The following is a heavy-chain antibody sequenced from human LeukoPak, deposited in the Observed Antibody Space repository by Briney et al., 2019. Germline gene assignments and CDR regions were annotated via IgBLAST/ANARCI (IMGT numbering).Heavy chain of an antibody. J-gene: IGHJ4*02. CDR1: GFTFSSYG. CDR2: ISYDGSNK. D-gene: IGHD6-13*01. Sequence: PGGSLRLSCAASGFTFSSYGMHWVRQAPGKGLEWVAVISYDGSNKYYADSVKGRFTISRDNSRNTLYLQMNSLRAEDTAVYYCAKSTSSSWYGGFDYWAQGTLVTVSS. V-gene: IGHV3-30*18. CDR3: AKSTSSSWYGGFDY.